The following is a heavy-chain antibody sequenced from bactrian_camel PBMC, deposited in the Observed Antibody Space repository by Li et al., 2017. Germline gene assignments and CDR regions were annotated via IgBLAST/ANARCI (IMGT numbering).Heavy chain of an antibody. V-gene: IGHV3S26*01. D-gene: IGHD2*01. CDR2: IVSDGTT. Sequence: QLVESGGGSVQPGGSLRLSCAASGFPSSSYCMGWFRQPLGKGREGVAAIVSDGTTSYADSVKGRFTISKDNAKNTLYLEMTSLKPEDTAMYYCAADRLYPRLWYQAPEYTYWGQGTQVTVS. CDR1: GFPSSSYC. CDR3: AADRLYPRLWYQAPEYTY. J-gene: IGHJ4*01.